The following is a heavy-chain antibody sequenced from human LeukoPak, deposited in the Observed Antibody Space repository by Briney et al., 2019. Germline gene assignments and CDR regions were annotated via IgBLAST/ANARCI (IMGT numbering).Heavy chain of an antibody. CDR1: GFTFSSYG. CDR3: AKATGSGSYEWLDY. J-gene: IGHJ4*02. CDR2: INGSGGST. Sequence: GGSLRLSCAASGFTFSSYGMSWVRQAPGKGLEWVSAINGSGGSTYYADSVKGRFTISRDNSKNTLYLQMNSLRAEDTAVYYCAKATGSGSYEWLDYWGQGTLVTVPS. D-gene: IGHD1-26*01. V-gene: IGHV3-23*01.